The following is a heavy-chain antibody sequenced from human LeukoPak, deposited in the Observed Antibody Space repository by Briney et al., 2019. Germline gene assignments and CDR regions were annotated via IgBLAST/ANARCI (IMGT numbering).Heavy chain of an antibody. CDR2: IYYSGST. V-gene: IGHV4-31*03. D-gene: IGHD2-8*01. J-gene: IGHJ4*02. Sequence: PSETLSLTCTVSGGSISSGGYYWSWLRQHPGKGLEWIGYIYYSGSTYYNPSLKSRVTISVDTSKNQFSLKLSSVTAADTAVYYCARGPDIVLMVYAVYDYWGQGTLVTVSS. CDR1: GGSISSGGYY. CDR3: ARGPDIVLMVYAVYDY.